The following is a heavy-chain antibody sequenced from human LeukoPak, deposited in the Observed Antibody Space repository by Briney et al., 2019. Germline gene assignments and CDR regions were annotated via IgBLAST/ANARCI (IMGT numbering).Heavy chain of an antibody. V-gene: IGHV4-59*01. D-gene: IGHD5-12*01. Sequence: SETLSLTCTVSGGSISSYYWSWIRQPPGKGLEWIGYIYYSGSTNYNPSLKSRVTISVDTSKNQFSLKLSSVTAADTAVYYCARGWWIEFYYYMDVWGKGTTVTVSS. CDR2: IYYSGST. CDR1: GGSISSYY. CDR3: ARGWWIEFYYYMDV. J-gene: IGHJ6*03.